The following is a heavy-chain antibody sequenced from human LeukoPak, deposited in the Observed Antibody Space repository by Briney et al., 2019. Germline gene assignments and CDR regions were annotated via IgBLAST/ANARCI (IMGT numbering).Heavy chain of an antibody. Sequence: GGSLRLSCAASGFTFSTYSLNWVRQAPGEGLEWVSSISSSSTYIYYADSVKGRFTIYRDNAKNSLYLQMNSLRAEDTAVYYCARDVYDSSGYYAIDYWGQGTLVTASS. CDR1: GFTFSTYS. CDR2: ISSSSTYI. V-gene: IGHV3-21*01. J-gene: IGHJ4*02. CDR3: ARDVYDSSGYYAIDY. D-gene: IGHD3-22*01.